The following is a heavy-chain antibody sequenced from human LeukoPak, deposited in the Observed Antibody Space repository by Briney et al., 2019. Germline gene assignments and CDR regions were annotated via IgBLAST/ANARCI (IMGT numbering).Heavy chain of an antibody. CDR1: GFTSTTYS. CDR3: ARGHTAVTRHFDF. CDR2: ISSGSSAI. V-gene: IGHV3-21*01. Sequence: GGSLRLSCEASGFTSTTYSMTWVRQAPGKGLEWVSIISSGSSAIFSADALKGRFTISRDDAKNLLYLDMNSLRAEDTAVYYCARGHTAVTRHFDFWGQGTPVTVSS. J-gene: IGHJ4*02. D-gene: IGHD4-17*01.